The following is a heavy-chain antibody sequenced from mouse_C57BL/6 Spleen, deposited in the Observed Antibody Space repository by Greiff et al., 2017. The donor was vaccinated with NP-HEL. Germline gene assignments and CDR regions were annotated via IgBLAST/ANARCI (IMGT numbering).Heavy chain of an antibody. CDR1: GYTFTDYA. J-gene: IGHJ3*01. Sequence: QVQLEKGGPELVRPGVSVKISCKGSGYTFTDYAMHWVKQSHAKSLEWIGVISTYYGDASYNQKFKDKATMTVDKSSSTAYMELARLTSEDSAVYYCAKVPTGTGFAYWGQGTLVTVSA. D-gene: IGHD4-1*02. CDR3: AKVPTGTGFAY. V-gene: IGHV1-67*01. CDR2: ISTYYGDA.